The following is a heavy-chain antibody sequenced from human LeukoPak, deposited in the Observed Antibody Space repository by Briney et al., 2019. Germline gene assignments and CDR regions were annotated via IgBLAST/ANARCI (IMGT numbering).Heavy chain of an antibody. CDR3: AKDRAVGKVVAATGYFDY. D-gene: IGHD2-15*01. V-gene: IGHV3-30*18. J-gene: IGHJ4*02. Sequence: GGSLRLSCAASGFAFSNYGVHWVRQAPGKGLEWVAVISFDGSNKYYADSVKGRFTISRDNSKNTLYLQMNSLRAEDTAVYYCAKDRAVGKVVAATGYFDYWGQGTLVTVSP. CDR2: ISFDGSNK. CDR1: GFAFSNYG.